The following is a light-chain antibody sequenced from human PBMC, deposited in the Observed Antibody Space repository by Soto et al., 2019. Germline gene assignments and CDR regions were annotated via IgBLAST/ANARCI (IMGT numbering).Light chain of an antibody. V-gene: IGKV1-5*03. J-gene: IGKJ5*01. CDR1: QSISSW. Sequence: DIQMTQSPSTLSASVGDRVTITCRASQSISSWLAWYQQKPGKAPNLLIYKASRLESGVPSGFSGSGSGTEFTLTISSLQPDDFATYYCQQYESYSVTFGQGTRLEIK. CDR2: KAS. CDR3: QQYESYSVT.